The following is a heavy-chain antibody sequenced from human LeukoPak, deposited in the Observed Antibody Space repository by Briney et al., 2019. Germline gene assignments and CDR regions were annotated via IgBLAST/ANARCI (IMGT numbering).Heavy chain of an antibody. V-gene: IGHV3-23*01. CDR1: GFTFSTYS. CDR3: ANLVGANYYYYMDV. D-gene: IGHD3-10*01. CDR2: ISGSGDST. Sequence: GGSLRLSCAASGFTFSTYSMNWVRQAPGKGLEWVSAISGSGDSTYYADSVKGRFTISRDNSKNTLYLQMNSLRAEDTAVYYCANLVGANYYYYMDVWGKGTTVTVSS. J-gene: IGHJ6*03.